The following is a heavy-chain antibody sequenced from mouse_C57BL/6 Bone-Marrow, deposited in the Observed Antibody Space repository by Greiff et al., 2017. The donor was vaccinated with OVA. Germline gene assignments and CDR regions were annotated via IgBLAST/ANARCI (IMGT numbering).Heavy chain of an antibody. CDR1: GYTFTSYW. CDR2: INPSSGYT. CDR3: ARISPLYYYGSSYGY. D-gene: IGHD1-1*01. V-gene: IGHV1-7*01. Sequence: QVQLQQSGAELAKPGASVKLSCKVSGYTFTSYWMHWVKQRPGQGLEWIGYINPSSGYTKYNQKFKDKATLTADKSSSTAYMQLSSLTYEDSAVYYCARISPLYYYGSSYGYWGQGTTLTVSS. J-gene: IGHJ2*01.